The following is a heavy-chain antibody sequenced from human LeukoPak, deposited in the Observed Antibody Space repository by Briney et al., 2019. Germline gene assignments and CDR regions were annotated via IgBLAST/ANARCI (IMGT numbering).Heavy chain of an antibody. Sequence: SETLSLTCTVSGGAIDNSHYYWGWIRQPPGEGLEWIASVHYSGSTHYNPSLKSRVTISVDTSKNQFSLKLSSVTAADTAVYYCVRLASGLIDYWGQGTLVTVSS. D-gene: IGHD6-19*01. CDR2: VHYSGST. J-gene: IGHJ4*02. CDR1: GGAIDNSHYY. CDR3: VRLASGLIDY. V-gene: IGHV4-39*01.